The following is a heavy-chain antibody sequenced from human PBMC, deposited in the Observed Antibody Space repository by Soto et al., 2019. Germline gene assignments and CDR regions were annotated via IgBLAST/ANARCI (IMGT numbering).Heavy chain of an antibody. J-gene: IGHJ4*02. CDR3: ARETGYSSGWRQDY. CDR1: GVTVSSNY. Sequence: GGSLRLSCAASGVTVSSNYMSWVRQAPGKGLEWVSVIYSGGSTYYADSVKGRFTISRDNAKNTLYLQMNSLRVEDTAVYYCARETGYSSGWRQDYWGQGTLVTVSS. D-gene: IGHD6-19*01. V-gene: IGHV3-66*01. CDR2: IYSGGST.